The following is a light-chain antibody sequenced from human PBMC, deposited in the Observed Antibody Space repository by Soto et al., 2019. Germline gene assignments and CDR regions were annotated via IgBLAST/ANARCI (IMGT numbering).Light chain of an antibody. J-gene: IGLJ2*01. V-gene: IGLV2-14*01. CDR1: SSDVGAYNY. Sequence: QSVLTQPASVSGSPGQSITISCTGTSSDVGAYNYVSWYQQHPGKAPKLMIYEVSNRTSGVSNRFSGSKSGNTASLTISGLQAEDEADYYCSSYTSSSHVLFGGGTKLTFL. CDR3: SSYTSSSHVL. CDR2: EVS.